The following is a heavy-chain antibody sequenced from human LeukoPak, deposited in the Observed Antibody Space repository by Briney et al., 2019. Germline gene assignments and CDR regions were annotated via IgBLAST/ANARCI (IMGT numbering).Heavy chain of an antibody. V-gene: IGHV4-39*07. Sequence: SETLSLTCTVSGGSISSSSYYWGWIRQPPGKGLEWIGSIYYSGSTYYNPSLKSRVTISVDTSKNQFSLKLSSVTAADTAVYYCARVRTFQLVRQSDLVDPWGQGTLVTVSS. D-gene: IGHD6-13*01. CDR1: GGSISSSSYY. CDR2: IYYSGST. J-gene: IGHJ5*02. CDR3: ARVRTFQLVRQSDLVDP.